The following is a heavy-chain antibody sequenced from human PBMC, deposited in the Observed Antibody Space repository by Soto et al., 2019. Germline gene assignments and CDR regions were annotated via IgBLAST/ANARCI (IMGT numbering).Heavy chain of an antibody. CDR3: ARERSVLRFLEWLSYYYGMDV. D-gene: IGHD3-3*01. CDR2: ISSSGSTI. CDR1: GFTFSDYY. V-gene: IGHV3-11*01. J-gene: IGHJ6*02. Sequence: GGSLRLSCAASGFTFSDYYMSWIRQAPGKGLEWVSYISSSGSTIYYADSVKGQFTISRDNAKNSLYLQMNSLRAEDTAVYYCARERSVLRFLEWLSYYYGMDVWGQGTTVTVSS.